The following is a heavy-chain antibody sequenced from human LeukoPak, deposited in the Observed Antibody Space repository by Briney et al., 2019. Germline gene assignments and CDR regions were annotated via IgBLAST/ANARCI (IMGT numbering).Heavy chain of an antibody. Sequence: PSETLSLTCTVSGGSISSYYWSWLRQPPGKGLEWVGYIYYSGSTNYNPSLKSRVTISVDTSKNQFSLNLSSVTAADTAVYYCARVRAPMVRGRYYYYYMDVWGKGTTVTVSS. CDR1: GGSISSYY. CDR3: ARVRAPMVRGRYYYYYMDV. J-gene: IGHJ6*03. CDR2: IYYSGST. V-gene: IGHV4-59*01. D-gene: IGHD3-10*01.